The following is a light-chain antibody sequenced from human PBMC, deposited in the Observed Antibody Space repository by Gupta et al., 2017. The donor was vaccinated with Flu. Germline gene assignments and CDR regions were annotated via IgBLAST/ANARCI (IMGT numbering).Light chain of an antibody. Sequence: EIVMTQSPATLSVSPGERATLSCRASQSVSSNLAWYQQKPGQAPRLLIYGASTRATGIPARFSGSGSGTEFTLTISSLHSEDFAVYYCQRYNNWPLYSFGQGTKLEIK. V-gene: IGKV3-15*01. CDR3: QRYNNWPLYS. J-gene: IGKJ2*03. CDR1: QSVSSN. CDR2: GAS.